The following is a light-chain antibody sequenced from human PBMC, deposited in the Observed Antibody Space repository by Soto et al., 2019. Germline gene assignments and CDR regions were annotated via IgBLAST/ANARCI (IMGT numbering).Light chain of an antibody. CDR2: EVS. CDR1: SSDVGGYNY. CDR3: NSYAGRNIVL. J-gene: IGLJ2*01. Sequence: QSVLTQPPSASGSPGQSVTISCTGTSSDVGGYNYVSWYQQHPDKAPKLIIYEVSKRPSGVPDRFSGSKSGNTASLTVSGLQAEDEADYYCNSYAGRNIVLFGGGTKLTVL. V-gene: IGLV2-8*01.